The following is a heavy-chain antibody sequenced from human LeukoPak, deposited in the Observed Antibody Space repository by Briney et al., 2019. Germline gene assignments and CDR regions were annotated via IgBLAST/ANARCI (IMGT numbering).Heavy chain of an antibody. J-gene: IGHJ4*02. CDR2: IYTNGNS. D-gene: IGHD6-13*01. Sequence: PSETLSLTCTVSGGSINSGVYYWSWIRQPAGKGLEWIGRIYTNGNSDYDPSLESRVTISLDTSKNQFSLRLNSVTAADTAVYYCARGDSSSWSGFDYWGQGTLVTVSS. CDR3: ARGDSSSWSGFDY. CDR1: GGSINSGVYY. V-gene: IGHV4-61*02.